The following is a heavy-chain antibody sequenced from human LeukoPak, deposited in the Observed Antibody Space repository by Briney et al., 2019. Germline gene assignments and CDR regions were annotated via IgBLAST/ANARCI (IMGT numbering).Heavy chain of an antibody. V-gene: IGHV3-33*01. CDR3: ARDWAGMTAPGPFDY. CDR2: IWYDGSDK. CDR1: GFTFSEFA. D-gene: IGHD6-13*01. Sequence: GGSLRLSCVASGFTFSEFAMHWVRQVPGKGLEWVAAIWYDGSDKYYADSVKGRFTISRDNSKNTLYLQMNSLRAEDTAVYYCARDWAGMTAPGPFDYWGQGTLVTVSS. J-gene: IGHJ4*02.